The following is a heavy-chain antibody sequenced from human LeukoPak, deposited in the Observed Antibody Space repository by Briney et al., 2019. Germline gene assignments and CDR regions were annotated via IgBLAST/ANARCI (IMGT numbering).Heavy chain of an antibody. D-gene: IGHD1-26*01. CDR3: ATSGSYNHELDY. CDR2: INPNSGGT. Sequence: ASVKVSCKASGYTFTGYYMHWVRQAPGQGLEWMGWINPNSGGTNYAQKFQGWVTMTRDTSISTAYMELRSLRSDDTAVYYCATSGSYNHELDYWGQGTLVTVSS. V-gene: IGHV1-2*04. J-gene: IGHJ4*02. CDR1: GYTFTGYY.